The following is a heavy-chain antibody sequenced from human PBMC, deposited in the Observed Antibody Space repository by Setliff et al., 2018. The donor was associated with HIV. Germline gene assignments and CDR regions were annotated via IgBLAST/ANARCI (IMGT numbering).Heavy chain of an antibody. CDR2: IYHSGST. CDR1: GGSISSSNW. Sequence: PSETLSLTCAVSGGSISSSNWWSWVRQPPGKGLEWIGEIYHSGSTNYNPSLKSRVSISVDKSKSQFSLKLNSVTAADTAVYYCGGNGYYSIDYWGQGTLVTVSS. J-gene: IGHJ4*02. D-gene: IGHD3-22*01. V-gene: IGHV4-4*02. CDR3: GGNGYYSIDY.